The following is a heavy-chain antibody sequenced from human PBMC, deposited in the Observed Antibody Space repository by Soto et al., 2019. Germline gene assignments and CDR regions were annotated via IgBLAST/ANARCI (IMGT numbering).Heavy chain of an antibody. CDR1: GGSISSGGYY. CDR3: ARRGGGFYYFYSGMDV. V-gene: IGHV4-31*03. CDR2: IYYSGST. D-gene: IGHD3-10*01. J-gene: IGHJ6*02. Sequence: SETLSLTCTVSGGSISSGGYYWSWIRQHPGKGLEWIGYIYYSGSTYYNPSLKSRVTISVDTSKNQFSLKLSSVTAADTAVYYCARRGGGFYYFYSGMDVWGQGTRVTVSS.